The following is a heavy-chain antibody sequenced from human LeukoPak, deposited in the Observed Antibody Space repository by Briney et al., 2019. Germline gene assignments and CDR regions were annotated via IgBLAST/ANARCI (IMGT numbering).Heavy chain of an antibody. CDR1: GFSLSTSGVG. CDR2: IYWDDDK. V-gene: IGHV2-5*02. CDR3: AHRRAVSGFLEWLFDAFDI. D-gene: IGHD3-3*01. J-gene: IGHJ3*02. Sequence: SGPTLVNPTHTLTLTCTFSGFSLSTSGVGVGWIRQPPGKALEWLALIYWDDDKRYSPSLKSRLTITKDTSKNQVVLTMTNMDPVDTATYYCAHRRAVSGFLEWLFDAFDIWGQGTMVTVSS.